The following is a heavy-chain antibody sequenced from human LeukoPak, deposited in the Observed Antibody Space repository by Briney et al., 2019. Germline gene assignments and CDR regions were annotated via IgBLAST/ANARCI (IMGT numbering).Heavy chain of an antibody. CDR2: ITSSNSYI. J-gene: IGHJ4*02. CDR3: ARDGRGSSWGFDY. CDR1: GFTFSTYS. Sequence: GGSLRLSCAASGFTFSTYSMNWVRQAPGKGLEWVSSITSSNSYIYYADSVKGRFTISRDNAKNSLYLQMNSLRAEDTAVYYCARDGRGSSWGFDYWGQGTLVTVSS. V-gene: IGHV3-21*01. D-gene: IGHD6-13*01.